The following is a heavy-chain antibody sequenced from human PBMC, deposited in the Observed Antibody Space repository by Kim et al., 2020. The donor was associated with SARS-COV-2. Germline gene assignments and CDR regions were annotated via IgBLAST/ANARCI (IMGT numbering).Heavy chain of an antibody. CDR1: GYSFTSYW. CDR3: ASRNNYYFGMGV. V-gene: IGHV5-51*01. Sequence: GESLKISCKGSGYSFTSYWIGWVRQMPGKGLEWMGIIYPGDSDTRYSPSFQGKVTISTDKSISTANLQWSSLKASDTAMNYCASRNNYYFGMGVWGQETTLTVPS. CDR2: IYPGDSDT. J-gene: IGHJ6*02. D-gene: IGHD4-4*01.